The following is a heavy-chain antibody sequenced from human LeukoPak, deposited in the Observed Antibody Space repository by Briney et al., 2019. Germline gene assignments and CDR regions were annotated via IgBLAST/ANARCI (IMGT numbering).Heavy chain of an antibody. CDR3: ARGLLSGDILTGYNTKFGDNWFDP. Sequence: SQTLSLTCAVSGGSISSGGYSWSWIRQPPGKGLEWIGYIYHSGSTYYNPSLKSRVTISVDRSKNPFSLKLSSVTAADTAVYYCARGLLSGDILTGYNTKFGDNWFDPWGQGTLVTVSS. D-gene: IGHD3-9*01. J-gene: IGHJ5*02. CDR1: GGSISSGGYS. CDR2: IYHSGST. V-gene: IGHV4-30-2*01.